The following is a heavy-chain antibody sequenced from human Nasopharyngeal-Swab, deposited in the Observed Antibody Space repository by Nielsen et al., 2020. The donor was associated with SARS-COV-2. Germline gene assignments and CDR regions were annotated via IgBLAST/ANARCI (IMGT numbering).Heavy chain of an antibody. CDR1: GCTFTNYY. Sequence: ASVKVSCKASGCTFTNYYMHWVRQAPGQGLEWMGIISPSGDATGYAQQFQGRVAMTRDTSTSTVYMELSSLRSEDTAVYYCVRDQGAGVAVAGCLDYWGQGTLVTVSS. J-gene: IGHJ4*02. D-gene: IGHD6-19*01. CDR2: ISPSGDAT. CDR3: VRDQGAGVAVAGCLDY. V-gene: IGHV1-46*01.